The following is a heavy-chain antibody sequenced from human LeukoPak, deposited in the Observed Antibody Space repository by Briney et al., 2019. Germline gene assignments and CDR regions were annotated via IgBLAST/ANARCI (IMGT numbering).Heavy chain of an antibody. D-gene: IGHD3-10*01. CDR1: EFTFSNYV. J-gene: IGHJ3*02. CDR3: AKPYGSGSNKNGDAFDI. CDR2: ISGSGGST. V-gene: IGHV3-23*01. Sequence: GGSLRLSCVASEFTFSNYVMSWVRQAPGKGLEWVSAISGSGGSTYYADSVKGRFTISRDNSKNTLYLQMNCLRAEDTAVYYCAKPYGSGSNKNGDAFDIWGQGTMVTVSS.